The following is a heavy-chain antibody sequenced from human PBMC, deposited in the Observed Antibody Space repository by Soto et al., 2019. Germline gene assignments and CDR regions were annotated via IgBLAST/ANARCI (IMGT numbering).Heavy chain of an antibody. CDR2: SSNSGTYT. D-gene: IGHD3-10*02. V-gene: IGHV3-11*06. CDR3: ARSGDNYNVLDY. CDR1: GFTFSDYY. J-gene: IGHJ4*02. Sequence: LRLSCVASGFTFSDYYMSWVRQAPGKGLEWLSYSSNSGTYTKYAGSVKGRFSISRDNAKNSLYLQINSLRGEDTAIYYCARSGDNYNVLDYWGQGTPVTVSS.